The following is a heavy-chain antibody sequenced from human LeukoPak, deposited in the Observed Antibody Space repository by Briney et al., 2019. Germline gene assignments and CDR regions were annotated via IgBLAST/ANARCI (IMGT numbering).Heavy chain of an antibody. CDR3: TTYGSGRKFDY. V-gene: IGHV3-53*01. J-gene: IGHJ4*02. D-gene: IGHD3-10*01. CDR1: GFTVSSNS. CDR2: IYSDNT. Sequence: GGSLRLSCTVSGFTVSSNSMSWVRQAPGKGLEWVSFIYSDNTHYSDSVQGRVTISRDNSKKTLYLQMNSLRAEDTAVYYCTTYGSGRKFDYWGQGILVTVSS.